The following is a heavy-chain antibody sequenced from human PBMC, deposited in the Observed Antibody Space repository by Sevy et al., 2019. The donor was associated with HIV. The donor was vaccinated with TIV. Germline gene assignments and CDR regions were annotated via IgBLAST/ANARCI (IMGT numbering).Heavy chain of an antibody. CDR2: XNPXXGXT. V-gene: IGHV1-46*03. CDR1: GXTXTXXY. CDR3: ARVGDNDXWSGYXSXAVXMDV. Sequence: ASXKVSXKASGXTXTXXYXXXXXXAPGXXXEWMXXXNPXXGXTSYAQKFQGRVTMTRDTSTSTVYMELSSLRSEDTXXYYCARVGDNDXWSGYXSXAVXMDVWGQGTTVTVSS. D-gene: IGHD3-3*01. J-gene: IGHJ6*02.